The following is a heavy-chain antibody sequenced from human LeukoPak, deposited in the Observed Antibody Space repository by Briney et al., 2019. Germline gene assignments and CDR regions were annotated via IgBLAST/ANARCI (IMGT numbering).Heavy chain of an antibody. V-gene: IGHV3-30*04. J-gene: IGHJ4*02. CDR2: ISYDGSNK. CDR1: GFTFSSYA. CDR3: ASLFYFDY. D-gene: IGHD2-21*01. Sequence: GGSLRLSCAASGFTFSSYAMHWVRQAPGKGLEWVAVISYDGSNKYYADSVKGRFTISRDNSKNTLYLQMNSLRAEDTAVYYCASLFYFDYWGQGTLVTVSS.